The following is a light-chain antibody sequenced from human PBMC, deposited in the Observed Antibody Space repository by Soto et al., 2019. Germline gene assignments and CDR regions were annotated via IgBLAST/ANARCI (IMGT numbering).Light chain of an antibody. CDR3: QQSYNSPFN. J-gene: IGKJ3*01. CDR2: DAS. V-gene: IGKV1-5*01. CDR1: QSISRW. Sequence: DIQMTQSPSTRSASVGGRVTITCRASQSISRWLAWHQQKPGKAPRLLIYDASNLQRGVPSRFSGSGSGTEFTLTITSLQPEDFATYYCQQSYNSPFNFGPGTKVDIK.